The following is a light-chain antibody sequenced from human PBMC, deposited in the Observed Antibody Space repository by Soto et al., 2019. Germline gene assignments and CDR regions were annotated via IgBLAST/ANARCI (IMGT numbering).Light chain of an antibody. CDR1: QGISNY. CDR3: QQYHSTPLT. Sequence: DIEMTQSPSSLSASVGDRVTITCRASQGISNYLAWYQQKPGKVPKVLIYAASTLQSGVPARFSAIGSGTAFTLPISSMQPEDVATYYYQQYHSTPLTFGEGTKLEIK. J-gene: IGKJ4*01. V-gene: IGKV1-27*01. CDR2: AAS.